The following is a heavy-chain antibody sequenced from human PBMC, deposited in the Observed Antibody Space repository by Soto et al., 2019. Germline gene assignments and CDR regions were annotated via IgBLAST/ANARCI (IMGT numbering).Heavy chain of an antibody. Sequence: EASVKVSCKASGGTFSSYAISWVRQAPGQGLEWMGGIIPIFGTANYAQKFQGRVTITADESTSTAYMELSSLRSEDTAVYYCAREYCSSTSCFYYYYYGMDVWGQGTTVTVSS. CDR2: IIPIFGTA. J-gene: IGHJ6*02. CDR3: AREYCSSTSCFYYYYYGMDV. CDR1: GGTFSSYA. V-gene: IGHV1-69*13. D-gene: IGHD2-2*01.